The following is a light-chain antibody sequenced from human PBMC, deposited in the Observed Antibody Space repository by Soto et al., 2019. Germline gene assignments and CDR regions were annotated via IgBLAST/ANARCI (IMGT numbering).Light chain of an antibody. CDR3: CSYSGSRTLV. CDR2: EGS. CDR1: SSDVGSYNL. V-gene: IGLV2-23*01. Sequence: QSVLTQPASVSGSPGQSITISCTGTSSDVGSYNLVSWYQQHPGKAPKLMIYEGSKRPSGVSNRFSGSKSGNTASLTISGLQGEDEADYYCCSYSGSRTLVFGGGTQLTVL. J-gene: IGLJ2*01.